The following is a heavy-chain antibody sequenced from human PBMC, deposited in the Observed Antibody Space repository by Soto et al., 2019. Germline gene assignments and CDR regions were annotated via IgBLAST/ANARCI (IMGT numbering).Heavy chain of an antibody. CDR1: GFTFSSYA. J-gene: IGHJ4*02. D-gene: IGHD4-17*01. CDR2: ISGSGGST. CDR3: AKVRATVTNKRYYDY. V-gene: IGHV3-23*01. Sequence: EVQLLESGGGLVQPGGSLRLSCAASGFTFSSYAMSWVRQAPGKGLEWGSAISGSGGSTYYADSVNGRFTISRENSKNTLYLQMNSLRADDTTVYYCAKVRATVTNKRYYDYWGQGTLVTVSS.